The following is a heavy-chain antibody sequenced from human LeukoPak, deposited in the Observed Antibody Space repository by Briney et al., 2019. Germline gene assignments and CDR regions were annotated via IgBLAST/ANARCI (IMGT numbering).Heavy chain of an antibody. Sequence: PSETLSLTCTVSGGSISSSSYYWGWIRQPPGKGLEWIGSIYYSGSTYHNPSLKSRVTISVDTSKNQFSLKLSSVTAADTAVYYCARESSGIAARRYNWFDPWGQGTLVTVSS. J-gene: IGHJ5*02. V-gene: IGHV4-39*07. CDR3: ARESSGIAARRYNWFDP. D-gene: IGHD6-6*01. CDR1: GGSISSSSYY. CDR2: IYYSGST.